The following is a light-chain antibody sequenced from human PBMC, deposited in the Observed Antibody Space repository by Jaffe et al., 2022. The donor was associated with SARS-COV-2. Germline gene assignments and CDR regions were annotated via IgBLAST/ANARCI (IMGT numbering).Light chain of an antibody. J-gene: IGLJ3*02. Sequence: QSALTQPASVSGSPGQSITISCTGISSDVGDYNFVSWYQQHPGKAPMLIIYEVRNRPSGISYRFSGSKSGNTASLTISGLRAEDEADYYCMSYAYGSVVFGGGTRLTVL. CDR2: EVR. CDR1: SSDVGDYNF. V-gene: IGLV2-14*01. CDR3: MSYAYGSVV.